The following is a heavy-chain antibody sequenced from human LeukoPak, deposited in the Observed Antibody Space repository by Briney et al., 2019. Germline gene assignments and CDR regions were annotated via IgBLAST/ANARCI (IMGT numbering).Heavy chain of an antibody. CDR2: IRSKAYGGTT. V-gene: IGHV3-49*04. CDR1: GFTFGDYA. D-gene: IGHD6-19*01. Sequence: SLRLSCTASGFTFGDYAMSWVRQAPGKGLEWVGFIRSKAYGGTTEYAASVKGRFTISRDDSKSIAYLQMNSLKTEDTAVYYCTSCSSGCDYYGMDVWAKGPQSPSPQ. J-gene: IGHJ6*04. CDR3: TSCSSGCDYYGMDV.